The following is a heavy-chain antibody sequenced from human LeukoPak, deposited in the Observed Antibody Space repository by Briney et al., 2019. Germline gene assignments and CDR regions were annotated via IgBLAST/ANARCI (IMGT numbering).Heavy chain of an antibody. D-gene: IGHD3-10*01. CDR1: GYTFTSYD. V-gene: IGHV1-8*01. CDR3: ARGGTYLPFGY. CDR2: MNANSGDT. J-gene: IGHJ4*02. Sequence: GASVKVSCKASGYTFTSYDINWVRQATGQGLEWRGWMNANSGDTGYAQNFQGRVTMTRNTSISTAYMELSSLRSEDTAIYYCARGGTYLPFGYWGQGTLVTVSS.